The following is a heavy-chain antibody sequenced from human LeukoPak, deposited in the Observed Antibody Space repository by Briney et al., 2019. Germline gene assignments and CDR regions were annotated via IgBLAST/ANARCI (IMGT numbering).Heavy chain of an antibody. D-gene: IGHD2-2*02. V-gene: IGHV3-43*01. CDR3: TKGSNTWPSLFDY. CDR2: INWDGGST. J-gene: IGHJ4*02. CDR1: GFNFEDYT. Sequence: PGGSLRLSCAASGFNFEDYTMHWVRQTPGKGLERVSLINWDGGSTYYADSVKGRFAISRDNNKNSLYLQMTSLRTEDTALYYCTKGSNTWPSLFDYWGQGTLVTVSS.